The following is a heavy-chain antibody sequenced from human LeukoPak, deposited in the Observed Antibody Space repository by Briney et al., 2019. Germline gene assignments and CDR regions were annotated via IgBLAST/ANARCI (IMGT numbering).Heavy chain of an antibody. J-gene: IGHJ4*02. CDR3: ARIGPNYYGSGNYWGDY. V-gene: IGHV3-30*03. Sequence: GGSLRLSCAASGFTFSSYGMHWVRQAPGKGLEWVAVISYDGSNKYYADSVKGRFTISRDNSKNTLYLQMNSLRAEDTAVYYCARIGPNYYGSGNYWGDYWGQGTLVTVSS. CDR1: GFTFSSYG. D-gene: IGHD3-10*01. CDR2: ISYDGSNK.